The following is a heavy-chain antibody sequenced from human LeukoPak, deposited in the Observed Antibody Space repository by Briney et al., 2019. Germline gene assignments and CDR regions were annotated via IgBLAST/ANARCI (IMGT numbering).Heavy chain of an antibody. CDR1: GFTFGDYA. D-gene: IGHD3-3*01. CDR2: IRSKAYGGTT. Sequence: GGSLRLSCTASGFTFGDYAMSWVRQAPGKGLEWVGFIRSKAYGGTTEYAASVKGRFTISRDDSKSIAYLQMNSLKTEDTAVYYCTREYDFWSGYYTDYWGQGTLVTVSS. V-gene: IGHV3-49*04. CDR3: TREYDFWSGYYTDY. J-gene: IGHJ4*02.